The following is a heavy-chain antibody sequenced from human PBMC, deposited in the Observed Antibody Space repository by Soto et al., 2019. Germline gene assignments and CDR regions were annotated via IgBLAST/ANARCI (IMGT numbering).Heavy chain of an antibody. CDR3: ARVEYDFWSGSPPMNWLDP. CDR1: GGTFSSYA. J-gene: IGHJ5*02. CDR2: IIPIFGTA. D-gene: IGHD3-3*01. V-gene: IGHV1-69*13. Sequence: SVKVSCKASGGTFSSYAISWVRQAPGQGLEWMGGIIPIFGTANYAQKFQGRVTITADESTSTAYMELSSLRSEDTAVYYCARVEYDFWSGSPPMNWLDPWGQGTLVTVSS.